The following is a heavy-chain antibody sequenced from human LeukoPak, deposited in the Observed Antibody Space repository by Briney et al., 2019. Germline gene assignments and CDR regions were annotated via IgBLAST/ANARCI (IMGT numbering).Heavy chain of an antibody. V-gene: IGHV1-18*01. D-gene: IGHD6-13*01. Sequence: VASVKVSCKASGYTFISCGISWVRQAPGQGLEWMGWISAYNGNTDYAQNLQGRVTMTTDTSTSTAYMELRSLRSDDTAVYYCASSMQPAYYFDYWGQGTLVTVSS. CDR1: GYTFISCG. CDR2: ISAYNGNT. CDR3: ASSMQPAYYFDY. J-gene: IGHJ4*02.